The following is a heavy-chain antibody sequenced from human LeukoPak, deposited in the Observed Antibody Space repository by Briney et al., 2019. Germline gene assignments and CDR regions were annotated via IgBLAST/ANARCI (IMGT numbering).Heavy chain of an antibody. Sequence: SETLSLTCTVSGGPISSYYWSWSRQPPGKGLKWMGYIYYMGGTNDNPSRKSGVTISVATPKNQFPLKLSSVTAADTAVYYCARWGSYNSVDYWGQGTLVTVSS. V-gene: IGHV4-59*01. CDR3: ARWGSYNSVDY. D-gene: IGHD5-24*01. CDR2: IYYMGGT. CDR1: GGPISSYY. J-gene: IGHJ4*02.